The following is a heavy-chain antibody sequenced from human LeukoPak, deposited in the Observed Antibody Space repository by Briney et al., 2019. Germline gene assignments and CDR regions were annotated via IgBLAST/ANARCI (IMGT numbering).Heavy chain of an antibody. V-gene: IGHV4-38-2*02. CDR2: IYHSGST. CDR1: GYSISSGYY. Sequence: SETLALTCTVSGYSISSGYYWGWIRQPPGKGLEWIGSIYHSGSTYYNPSLKSRVTISVDTSKNQFSLKLSSVTAADTAVYYCARDSSGLDYWGQGTLVTVSS. D-gene: IGHD6-19*01. CDR3: ARDSSGLDY. J-gene: IGHJ4*02.